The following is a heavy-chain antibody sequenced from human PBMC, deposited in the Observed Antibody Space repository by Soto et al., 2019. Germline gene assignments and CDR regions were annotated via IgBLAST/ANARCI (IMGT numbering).Heavy chain of an antibody. Sequence: XXTLSLTCTVSCGSIISYYWSWIRQPPGKGWEGFGXIYYGXSPNNNNSHKXXVTISLDXXKNKFSLKMSSVTVADTAVYYCASFKVEDGMNVWGQGPTVTVSS. CDR1: CGSIISYY. D-gene: IGHD1-26*01. CDR3: ASFKVEDGMNV. CDR2: IYYGXSP. J-gene: IGHJ6*01. V-gene: IGHV4-59*01.